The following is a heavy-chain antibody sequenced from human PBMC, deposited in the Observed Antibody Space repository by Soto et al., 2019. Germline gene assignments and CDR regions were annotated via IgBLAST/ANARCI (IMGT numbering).Heavy chain of an antibody. J-gene: IGHJ4*02. D-gene: IGHD3-22*01. CDR3: ARVGYYYDSSGYYLYYFDY. CDR2: IYYSGST. V-gene: IGHV4-61*08. CDR1: GGSISSGGYY. Sequence: SETLSLTCTVSGGSISSGGYYWSWIRQPPGKGLEWIGYIYYSGSTNYNPSLKSRVTISVDTSKNQFSLKLSSVTAADTAVYYCARVGYYYDSSGYYLYYFDYWGQGTLVTVSS.